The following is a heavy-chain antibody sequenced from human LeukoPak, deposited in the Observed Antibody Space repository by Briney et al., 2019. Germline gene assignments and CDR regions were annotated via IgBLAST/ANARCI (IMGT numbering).Heavy chain of an antibody. D-gene: IGHD4-17*01. CDR1: GASISSSSYY. J-gene: IGHJ6*02. V-gene: IGHV4-39*01. CDR3: ARLPIYGDYDGDV. CDR2: IFYSGST. Sequence: KASETLSLTCTVSGASISSSSYYWGWIRQPPGRGLEWIGSIFYSGSTYYNPSIKSRVTISVDTSKNQFSLKLRSVTAADTAVYYCARLPIYGDYDGDVWGQGTTVSVSS.